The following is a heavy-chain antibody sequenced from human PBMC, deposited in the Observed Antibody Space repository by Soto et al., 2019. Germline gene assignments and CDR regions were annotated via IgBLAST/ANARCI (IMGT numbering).Heavy chain of an antibody. J-gene: IGHJ4*02. CDR2: IYYSGST. CDR3: ASVIMGAPYFDY. D-gene: IGHD1-26*01. CDR1: GGSISSYY. Sequence: SETLSLTCTVSGGSISSYYWSWIRQPPGKGLEWIGYIYYSGSTNYNPSLKSRVTISVDTSKNQFSLKLSSVTAADTAVYYCASVIMGAPYFDYWGQGTLVTVSS. V-gene: IGHV4-59*01.